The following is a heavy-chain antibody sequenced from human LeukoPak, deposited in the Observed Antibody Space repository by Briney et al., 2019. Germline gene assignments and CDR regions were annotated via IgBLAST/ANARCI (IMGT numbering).Heavy chain of an antibody. Sequence: SETLSLTCTVSGGSISSGGYYWSWIRQHPGKGLEWIGYIYYSGSTYYNPSLKSRVTISVDTSKNQFSLKLSSVTAADTAVYYCARRGYSYQVHYYYYYMDVWGKGTTVTVSS. V-gene: IGHV4-31*03. CDR3: ARRGYSYQVHYYYYYMDV. CDR1: GGSISSGGYY. J-gene: IGHJ6*03. D-gene: IGHD5-18*01. CDR2: IYYSGST.